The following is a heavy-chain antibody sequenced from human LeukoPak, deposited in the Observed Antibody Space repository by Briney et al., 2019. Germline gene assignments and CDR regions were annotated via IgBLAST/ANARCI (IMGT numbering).Heavy chain of an antibody. Sequence: GESLKISCAASGFTFRRYEMTWVRQAPGKGLEWVSYISNTAKTLYYADSVKGRFTISRDNAKNSVYLQMTTLKAEDTAVYYCARADMALVPVFDYWGQGTLVTVSS. CDR1: GFTFRRYE. CDR3: ARADMALVPVFDY. D-gene: IGHD5-24*01. CDR2: ISNTAKTL. J-gene: IGHJ4*02. V-gene: IGHV3-48*03.